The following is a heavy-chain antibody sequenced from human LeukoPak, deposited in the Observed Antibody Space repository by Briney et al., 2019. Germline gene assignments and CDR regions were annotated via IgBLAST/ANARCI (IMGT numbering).Heavy chain of an antibody. CDR1: GGSFSGYY. Sequence: SETLSLTCAVYGGSFSGYYWSWIRQPPGKGLEWIGEINHSGSTNYNPSLKSRVTISVDTSKNQFSLKLISVPAGDTAVEYCARGYEDYGDYTDRYFDLWGRGTLVTVSS. J-gene: IGHJ2*01. CDR3: ARGYEDYGDYTDRYFDL. D-gene: IGHD4-17*01. CDR2: INHSGST. V-gene: IGHV4-34*01.